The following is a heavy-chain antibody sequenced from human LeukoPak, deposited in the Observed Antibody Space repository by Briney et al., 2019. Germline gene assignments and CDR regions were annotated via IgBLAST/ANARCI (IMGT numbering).Heavy chain of an antibody. CDR1: GYSISSGYY. CDR3: ARDGIVVVPAAHYYYGMDV. Sequence: SETLSLTCAVSGYSISSGYYWGWIRQPPGKGLEWIGSIYHSGSTYYNPSLKSRVTISVDTPKNQFSLKLSSVTAADTAVYYCARDGIVVVPAAHYYYGMDVWGKGTTVTVSS. D-gene: IGHD2-2*01. J-gene: IGHJ6*04. CDR2: IYHSGST. V-gene: IGHV4-38-2*02.